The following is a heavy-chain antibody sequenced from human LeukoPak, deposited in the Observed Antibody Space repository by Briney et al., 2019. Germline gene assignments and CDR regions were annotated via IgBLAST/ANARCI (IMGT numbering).Heavy chain of an antibody. CDR1: GGTFSSYA. CDR2: IIPIFGTA. D-gene: IGHD6-19*01. Sequence: GASVKVSCKASGGTFSSYAISWVRQAPGQGLEWVGGIIPIFGTANYAQKFQGRVTITADESTSTAYMELSSLRSEDTAVYYCAAGFRYSSGWYYFDYWGQGTLVTVSS. CDR3: AAGFRYSSGWYYFDY. V-gene: IGHV1-69*13. J-gene: IGHJ4*02.